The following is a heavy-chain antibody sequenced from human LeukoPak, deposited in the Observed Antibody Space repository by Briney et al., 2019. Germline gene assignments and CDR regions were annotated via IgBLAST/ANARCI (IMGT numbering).Heavy chain of an antibody. D-gene: IGHD5-12*01. J-gene: IGHJ4*02. CDR3: ARDGYSGYDWVY. CDR1: GFTFSSYS. V-gene: IGHV3-21*01. CDR2: ISSSSSYI. Sequence: GGSLRLSCAASGFTFSSYSMNWVRQAPGKGLEWVSSISSSSSYIYYADSVKGRFTISRDNAKNSLYLQMNSLRAEDTALYYCARDGYSGYDWVYWGQGTLVTVSS.